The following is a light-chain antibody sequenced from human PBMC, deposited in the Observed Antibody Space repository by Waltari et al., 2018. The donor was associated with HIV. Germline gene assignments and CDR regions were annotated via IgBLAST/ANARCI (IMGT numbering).Light chain of an antibody. Sequence: QSALTQPPSASRSPGQSVTIPCTGSSTDIAASTFVSWYQQHPGKAPRLIISDVNKRPSGVPDRFSGSKSGNTASLTVSGLQAEDEATYYCSSDGGTSDGRTRKFHVIFGGGTKLTVL. V-gene: IGLV2-8*01. CDR1: STDIAASTF. CDR3: SSDGGTSDGRTRKFHVI. J-gene: IGLJ2*01. CDR2: DVN.